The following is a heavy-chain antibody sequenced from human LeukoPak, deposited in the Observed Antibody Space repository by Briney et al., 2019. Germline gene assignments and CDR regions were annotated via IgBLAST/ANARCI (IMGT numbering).Heavy chain of an antibody. CDR1: GVSISTTSYY. Sequence: SETLSLTCTVSGVSISTTSYYWGWIRQTPGKGLEWIGSMLYRGSTYYSPSLRSRVIISVDASKNQFFLTLSAVTAADTAVYYCAGQGGWGGALSFFDSWGQGTLVTVSS. CDR3: AGQGGWGGALSFFDS. V-gene: IGHV4-39*01. D-gene: IGHD3-16*01. J-gene: IGHJ4*02. CDR2: MLYRGST.